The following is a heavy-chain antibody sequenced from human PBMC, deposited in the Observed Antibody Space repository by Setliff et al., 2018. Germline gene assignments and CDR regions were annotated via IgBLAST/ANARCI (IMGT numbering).Heavy chain of an antibody. D-gene: IGHD3-3*01. CDR2: IIPILETT. CDR1: GGAFSNYG. Sequence: SVTVSCKVSGGAFSNYGLSWVRQAPGQGLVWMGRIIPILETTNYAQNFQGRVSITADESTRTAYMELSSLTFDDTAVYYCARWNGSGYFYYWGQGTWVTVSS. V-gene: IGHV1-69*11. J-gene: IGHJ4*03. CDR3: ARWNGSGYFYY.